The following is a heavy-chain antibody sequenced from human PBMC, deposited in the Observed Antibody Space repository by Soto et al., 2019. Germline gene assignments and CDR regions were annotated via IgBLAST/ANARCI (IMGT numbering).Heavy chain of an antibody. D-gene: IGHD1-26*01. CDR2: TYYRSKLYY. CDR3: ARGEQYSGRIFDY. J-gene: IGHJ4*01. V-gene: IGHV6-1*01. CDR1: GESVSSNNSG. Sequence: QTLSLTFAITGESVSSNNSGWSWVRQSPSRGLEWLGRTYYRSKLYYEYAVSVRGRITINPDTSKNQYSLQLNSVTPEDTAVYFCARGEQYSGRIFDYWGQGTLVTVSS.